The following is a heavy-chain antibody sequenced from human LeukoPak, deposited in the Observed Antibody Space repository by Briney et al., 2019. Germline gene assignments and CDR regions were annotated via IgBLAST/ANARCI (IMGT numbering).Heavy chain of an antibody. D-gene: IGHD2-15*01. CDR3: ARDERVCSGGSCYLYYFDY. CDR2: IIPILGIA. J-gene: IGHJ4*02. V-gene: IGHV1-69*04. Sequence: ASVKVSCKASRGTFSSYAISWVRQAPGQGLEWMGRIIPILGIANYAQKFQGRVTITADKSTSTAYMELSSLRSEDTAVYYCARDERVCSGGSCYLYYFDYWGQGTLVTVSS. CDR1: RGTFSSYA.